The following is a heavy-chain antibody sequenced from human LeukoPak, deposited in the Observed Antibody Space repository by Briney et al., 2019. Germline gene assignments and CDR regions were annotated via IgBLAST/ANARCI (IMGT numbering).Heavy chain of an antibody. J-gene: IGHJ4*02. CDR2: IFHSGTT. CDR3: ARSRGYTDGQTIDY. Sequence: SETLSLTCTMSGGSISPYYWSWIRQPPGKGLEWIAYIFHSGTTKYNPSLKSRDAISLDTSKNQFSLKLSSVTAADTAVYYCARSRGYTDGQTIDYWGQGTLVTVSS. CDR1: GGSISPYY. V-gene: IGHV4-59*12. D-gene: IGHD5-18*01.